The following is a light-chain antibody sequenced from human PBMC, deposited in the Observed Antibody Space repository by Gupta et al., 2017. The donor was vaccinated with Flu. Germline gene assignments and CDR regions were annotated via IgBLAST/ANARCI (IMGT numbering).Light chain of an antibody. CDR2: STA. CDR1: HITSR. V-gene: IGKV1-12*01. CDR3: QQANSLPLT. Sequence: VVDRVIITCRASHITSRLAWYQQRPGKAPKPLIYSTASLESGVPSRFSGSGSGTDFTLTISGLQPEDFATYYCQQANSLPLTFGGGTMVEIK. J-gene: IGKJ4*01.